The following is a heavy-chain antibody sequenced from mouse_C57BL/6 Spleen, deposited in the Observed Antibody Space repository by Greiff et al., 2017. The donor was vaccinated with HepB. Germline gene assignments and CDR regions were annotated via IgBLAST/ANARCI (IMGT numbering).Heavy chain of an antibody. J-gene: IGHJ3*01. V-gene: IGHV1-81*01. Sequence: QVQLQQSGAELARPGASVKLSCKASGYTFTSYGISWVKQRTGQGLEWIGEIYPRSGNTYYNEKFKGKATLTADKSSSTAYMELRSLTSEDSAVYFCARCGYGSSSPWFAYWGQGTLVTVSA. CDR3: ARCGYGSSSPWFAY. CDR1: GYTFTSYG. CDR2: IYPRSGNT. D-gene: IGHD1-1*01.